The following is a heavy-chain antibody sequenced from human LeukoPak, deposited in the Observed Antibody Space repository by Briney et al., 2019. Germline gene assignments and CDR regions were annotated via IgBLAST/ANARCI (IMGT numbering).Heavy chain of an antibody. J-gene: IGHJ4*02. V-gene: IGHV3-23*01. CDR2: ISGSGGST. CDR1: GFTFSRYA. Sequence: AGGSLRLSCAGSGFTFSRYAMSWVRQAPGKGLEWVSAISGSGGSTYYADSVKGRFTISRDNSKNTLYLQMNSLRAEDTAVYYCAKDQKKLVVVITTPPIFDYWGQGTLVTVSS. D-gene: IGHD3-22*01. CDR3: AKDQKKLVVVITTPPIFDY.